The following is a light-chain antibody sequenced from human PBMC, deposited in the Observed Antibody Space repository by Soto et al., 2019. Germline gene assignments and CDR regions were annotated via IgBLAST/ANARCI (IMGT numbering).Light chain of an antibody. V-gene: IGLV4-69*01. CDR2: LNSDGSH. J-gene: IGLJ2*01. CDR3: QTWVGTGNVV. Sequence: QLVLTQSPSASASLGASVKVTCTLSSGHSSYAIAWHQQQPEKGPRYLMKLNSDGSHSKGDGIPDRFSGSSSGAERYLTKSSLQNEDEADYRCQTWVGTGNVVFGGGTKLTVL. CDR1: SGHSSYA.